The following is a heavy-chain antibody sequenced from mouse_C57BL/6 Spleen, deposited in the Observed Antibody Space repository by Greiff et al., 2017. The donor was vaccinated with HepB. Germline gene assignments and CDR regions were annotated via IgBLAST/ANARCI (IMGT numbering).Heavy chain of an antibody. D-gene: IGHD2-1*01. Sequence: VKLQQSGAELVRPGASVTLSCKASGYTFTDYEMHWVKQTPVHGLEWIGAIDPETGGTAYNQKFKGKAILTADKSSSTAYMELRSLTSEDSAVYYCTRPYGNYRYYFDYWGQGTTLTVSS. CDR2: IDPETGGT. J-gene: IGHJ2*01. V-gene: IGHV1-15*01. CDR3: TRPYGNYRYYFDY. CDR1: GYTFTDYE.